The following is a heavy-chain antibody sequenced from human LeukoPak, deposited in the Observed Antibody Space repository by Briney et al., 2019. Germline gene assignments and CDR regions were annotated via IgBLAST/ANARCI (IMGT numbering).Heavy chain of an antibody. J-gene: IGHJ4*02. Sequence: SVKVSCKASGGTFSSYAISWVRQAPGQGLEWMGGIIPIFGTANYAQKFQGRVTITADKSTSTAYMELSSLRSEDTAVYYCARGSYCSSTSCYSYFDYWGQGTLVTVSP. V-gene: IGHV1-69*06. CDR1: GGTFSSYA. CDR2: IIPIFGTA. D-gene: IGHD2-2*01. CDR3: ARGSYCSSTSCYSYFDY.